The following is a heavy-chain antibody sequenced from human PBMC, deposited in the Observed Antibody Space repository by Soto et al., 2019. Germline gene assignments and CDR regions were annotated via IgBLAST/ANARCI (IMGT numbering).Heavy chain of an antibody. CDR1: GGTFSSYT. CDR2: IIPILGIA. J-gene: IGHJ4*02. Sequence: QVQLVQSGAEVKKPGSSVKVSCKASGGTFSSYTISWVRQAPGQGLEWMGRIIPILGIANYAQKFQGRVTXXAXKXXSTAYMELSSLRSEDTAVYYCARDEGRSVVAGPDYWGQGTLVTVSS. CDR3: ARDEGRSVVAGPDY. D-gene: IGHD6-19*01. V-gene: IGHV1-69*08.